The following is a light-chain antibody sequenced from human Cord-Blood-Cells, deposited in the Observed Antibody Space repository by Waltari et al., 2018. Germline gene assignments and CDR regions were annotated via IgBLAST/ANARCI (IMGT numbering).Light chain of an antibody. J-gene: IGKJ2*03. CDR1: QSPLHSNGYNH. V-gene: IGKV2-28*01. Sequence: DIVMTQSPLSLPVTPGEPASTYCRSSQSPLHSNGYNHLDWYLQKPGQSPQLLIYLGSNRASGVPDRFSGSGSGTDFTLKISRVEAEDVGVYYCMQALQTPYSFGQGTKLEIK. CDR2: LGS. CDR3: MQALQTPYS.